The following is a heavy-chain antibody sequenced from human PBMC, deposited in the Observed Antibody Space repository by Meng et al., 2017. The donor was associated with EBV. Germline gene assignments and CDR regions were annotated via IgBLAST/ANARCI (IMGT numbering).Heavy chain of an antibody. D-gene: IGHD1-20*01. CDR1: GCTLGTYA. CDR2: KIPRFGTA. V-gene: IGHV1-69*01. J-gene: IGHJ4*02. CDR3: ARAPDNWNDGPYY. Sequence: QVVQAGAEVKEAGPRLEVPLKPYGCTLGTYAISLVRQAAGQGLEWMGGKIPRFGTANYAQKFQGRVTITADESTNTAYMELNSLRSEDTAVYYCARAPDNWNDGPYYWGQGTLVTVSS.